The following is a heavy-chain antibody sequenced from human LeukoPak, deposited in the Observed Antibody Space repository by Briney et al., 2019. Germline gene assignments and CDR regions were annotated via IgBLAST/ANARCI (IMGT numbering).Heavy chain of an antibody. CDR3: AKAKSAAAAPFDY. CDR1: GFTFSSYG. J-gene: IGHJ4*02. D-gene: IGHD6-13*01. V-gene: IGHV3-30*02. Sequence: PGGSLRLSCAASGFTFSSYGMHWVRQAPGKGLEWVAFIRYDGSNKYYADSVKGRFTTSRDNSKNTLYLQMNSLRAEDTAVYYCAKAKSAAAAPFDYWGQGTLVTVSS. CDR2: IRYDGSNK.